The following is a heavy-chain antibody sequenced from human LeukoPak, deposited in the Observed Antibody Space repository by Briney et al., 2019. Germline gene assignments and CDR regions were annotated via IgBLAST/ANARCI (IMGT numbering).Heavy chain of an antibody. D-gene: IGHD5-24*01. CDR1: GGSISSSSYY. V-gene: IGHV4-39*01. J-gene: IGHJ3*02. Sequence: SETLSLTCTVSGGSISSSSYYWGWIRQPPGKGLEWIGSIYYSGSTYYNPSLKSRVTISVDASKNQFSLRLSSVTAADTAVYYCARHGYNGRDAVDIWGQGTMVTVSS. CDR2: IYYSGST. CDR3: ARHGYNGRDAVDI.